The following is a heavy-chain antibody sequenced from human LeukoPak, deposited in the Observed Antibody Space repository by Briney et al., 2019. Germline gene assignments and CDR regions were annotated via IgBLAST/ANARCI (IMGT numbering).Heavy chain of an antibody. CDR2: IYTSGST. Sequence: SETLSLTCTVSGGSISSGSYYWSWIRQPAGKGLEWIGRIYTSGSTNYSPSLKSRVSISLDTSKNQFSLNLSSVTAADTAVYCCARDSHSSGWTYFDSWGQGTLVTVSS. D-gene: IGHD6-19*01. J-gene: IGHJ4*02. V-gene: IGHV4-61*02. CDR1: GGSISSGSYY. CDR3: ARDSHSSGWTYFDS.